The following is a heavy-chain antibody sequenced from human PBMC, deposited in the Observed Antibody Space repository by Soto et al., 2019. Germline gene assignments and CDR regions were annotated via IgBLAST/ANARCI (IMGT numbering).Heavy chain of an antibody. D-gene: IGHD5-18*01. V-gene: IGHV3-74*01. CDR1: GFTFSSYW. CDR3: ARGGYSYGLDLDY. CDR2: INSDGSST. Sequence: EVQLVESGGGLVQPGGSLRLSCAASGFTFSSYWMHWVRQAPGKGLVWVSRINSDGSSTSYADSVKGRFTISRDNAKNTLYLQMNSLRAEDMAVYYCARGGYSYGLDLDYWGQGTLVTVSS. J-gene: IGHJ4*02.